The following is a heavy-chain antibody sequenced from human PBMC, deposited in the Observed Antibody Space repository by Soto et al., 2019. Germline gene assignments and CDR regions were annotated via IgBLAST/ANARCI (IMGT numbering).Heavy chain of an antibody. CDR3: ARSVLWFGELLYSGPHDPAFDY. CDR1: GYTFTSYA. V-gene: IGHV1-3*01. J-gene: IGHJ4*02. CDR2: INAGNGNT. D-gene: IGHD3-10*01. Sequence: ASVKVSCKASGYTFTSYARHWVRQAPGQRLEWMGWINAGNGNTKYSQKFQGRVTITRDTSASTAYMELSSLRSEDTAVYYCARSVLWFGELLYSGPHDPAFDYWGQGTLVTVSS.